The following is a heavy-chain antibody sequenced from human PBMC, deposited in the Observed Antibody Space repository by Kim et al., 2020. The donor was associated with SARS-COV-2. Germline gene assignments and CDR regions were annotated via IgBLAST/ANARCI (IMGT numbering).Heavy chain of an antibody. CDR1: GFTFGDYA. CDR2: ISWNGGSI. CDR3: AKDRGVTIFGVVLDYYYMDV. D-gene: IGHD3-3*01. J-gene: IGHJ6*03. Sequence: GGSLRLSCAASGFTFGDYAMHWVRQAPGKGLEWVAGISWNGGSIGYADSVKGRFTISRDNAKNSLYLQMNSLRAEDTALYYCAKDRGVTIFGVVLDYYYMDVWGKGTTVTVSS. V-gene: IGHV3-9*01.